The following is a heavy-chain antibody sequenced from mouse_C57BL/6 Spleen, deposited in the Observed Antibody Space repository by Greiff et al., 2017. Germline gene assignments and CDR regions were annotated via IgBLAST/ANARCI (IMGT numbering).Heavy chain of an antibody. V-gene: IGHV1-5*01. CDR3: TVVAQYYYAMDY. CDR1: GYTFTSYW. D-gene: IGHD1-1*01. J-gene: IGHJ4*01. Sequence: VQLQQSGTVLARPGASVKMSCKTSGYTFTSYWMHWVKQRPGQGLEWIGAIYPGNSDTSYNQKFKGKAKLTAVTAASTAYMELSSLTNDYSAVYYCTVVAQYYYAMDYWGQGTSVTVSS. CDR2: IYPGNSDT.